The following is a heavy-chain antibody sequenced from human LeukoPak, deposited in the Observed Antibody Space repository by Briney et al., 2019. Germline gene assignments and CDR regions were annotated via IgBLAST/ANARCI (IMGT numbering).Heavy chain of an antibody. CDR2: IHNDGST. D-gene: IGHD3-3*02. Sequence: GGSLRLSCAVSGFISSTYMTWVRQAPGKGLEWVSVIHNDGSTYHADSVKGRFTISRDNSKNTLYLQMNSLRVEDTAAYYCAALARDYWGQGTLVTVSS. V-gene: IGHV3-53*01. J-gene: IGHJ4*02. CDR1: GFISSTY. CDR3: AALARDY.